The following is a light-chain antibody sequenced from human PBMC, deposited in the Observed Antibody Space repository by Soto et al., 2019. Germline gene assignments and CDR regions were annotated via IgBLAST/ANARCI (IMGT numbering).Light chain of an antibody. Sequence: EIVMTQSPATLSVSPGERATLSCRASQSVSSNLAWYQQKPGQAPRLLIYGASTRATGIPARFSGSGSGTEXXXTXXXXQSEDFAVYYCQHYNNWPRTFGQGTKVEIK. CDR2: GAS. J-gene: IGKJ1*01. CDR1: QSVSSN. CDR3: QHYNNWPRT. V-gene: IGKV3-15*01.